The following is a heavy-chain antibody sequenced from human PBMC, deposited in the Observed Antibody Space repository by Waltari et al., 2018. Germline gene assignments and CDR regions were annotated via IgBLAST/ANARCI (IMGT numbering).Heavy chain of an antibody. CDR3: ATDGVVASTVVPNYDF. Sequence: QVQLVQSGAEVKKPGASVKVSCKVSGYSLIEFAITWVRQAPGKGLEWVGGFDAEDDETVFAQKFRGRVTMTEDTSIDTAYMELNNLRSEDTAVYYCATDGVVASTVVPNYDFWGQGTLITVSS. V-gene: IGHV1-24*01. CDR1: GYSLIEFA. D-gene: IGHD2-21*01. J-gene: IGHJ4*02. CDR2: FDAEDDET.